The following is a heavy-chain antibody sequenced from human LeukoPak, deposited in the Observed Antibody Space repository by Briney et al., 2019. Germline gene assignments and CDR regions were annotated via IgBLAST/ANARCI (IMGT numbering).Heavy chain of an antibody. CDR1: GGTFSSYA. J-gene: IGHJ5*02. V-gene: IGHV1-69*01. CDR3: AGYCTNGVCYTWFDP. D-gene: IGHD2-8*01. CDR2: IIPIFGTA. Sequence: SVKVSCKASGGTFSSYAISWVRQASGQGLEWMGGIIPIFGTANYAQKFQGRVTITADESTSTAYMELSSLRSEDTAVYYCAGYCTNGVCYTWFDPWGQGTLVTVSS.